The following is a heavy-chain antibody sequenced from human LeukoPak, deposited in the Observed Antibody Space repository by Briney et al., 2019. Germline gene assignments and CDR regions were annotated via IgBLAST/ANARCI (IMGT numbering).Heavy chain of an antibody. V-gene: IGHV3-23*01. D-gene: IGHD3-10*01. CDR3: XXXXFGEILFDY. CDR2: ISGSGDRT. CDR1: XXTXXSYX. Sequence: AXXXTXXSYXXSWVRQAPXKGXXXVSDISGSGDRTNYADSVKGRFTISRXXSKNTLDLQMNSLRAEDTAVYEXXXXXFGEILFDYWGPGTLVTVSS. J-gene: IGHJ4*02.